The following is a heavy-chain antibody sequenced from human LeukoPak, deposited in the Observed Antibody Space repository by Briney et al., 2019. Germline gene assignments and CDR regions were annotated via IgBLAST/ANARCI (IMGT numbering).Heavy chain of an antibody. CDR3: ARGRYYDSSGYSGKRDYYMDV. D-gene: IGHD3-22*01. CDR2: INHSGST. J-gene: IGHJ6*03. Sequence: SETLSLTCAVYGGSFSGYYWSWIRQPPGKGLEWIGEINHSGSTNYNPSLKSRVTISVDTSKNQFSLKLSSVTAADTAVYYCARGRYYDSSGYSGKRDYYMDVWGKGTTVTISS. CDR1: GGSFSGYY. V-gene: IGHV4-34*01.